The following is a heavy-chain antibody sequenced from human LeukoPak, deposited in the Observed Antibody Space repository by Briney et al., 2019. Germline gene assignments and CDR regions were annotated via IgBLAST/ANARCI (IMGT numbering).Heavy chain of an antibody. CDR1: GYTFTYYY. CDR3: ARGRILRFNWFDP. J-gene: IGHJ5*02. Sequence: GASVTVSFMASGYTFTYYYMHWVRQAPGQGREWMGWINPNSGGTNYAQKFQGRVTMTRDTSISTAYMELSRLRSDDTAVYYCARGRILRFNWFDPWGQGTLVTVSS. CDR2: INPNSGGT. D-gene: IGHD2-21*01. V-gene: IGHV1-2*02.